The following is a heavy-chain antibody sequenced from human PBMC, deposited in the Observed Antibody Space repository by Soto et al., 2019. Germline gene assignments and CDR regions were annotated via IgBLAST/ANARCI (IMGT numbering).Heavy chain of an antibody. Sequence: ASVKVSCKASGYTYTSYGISWVRQAPGQGLEWMGWISAYNGNTNYAQKLQGRVTMTTDTSTSTAYMELRSLRSDDTAVYYCARTRGYSGYDAVDYWGQGTLVTVSS. J-gene: IGHJ4*02. CDR2: ISAYNGNT. CDR3: ARTRGYSGYDAVDY. D-gene: IGHD5-12*01. V-gene: IGHV1-18*01. CDR1: GYTYTSYG.